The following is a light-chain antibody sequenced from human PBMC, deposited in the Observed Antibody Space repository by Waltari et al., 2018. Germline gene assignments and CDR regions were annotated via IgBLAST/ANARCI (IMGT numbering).Light chain of an antibody. J-gene: IGLJ2*01. CDR1: SSDVGGYNS. V-gene: IGLV2-8*01. CDR2: EVS. CDR3: SSYAGSNAVI. Sequence: QSALTQPPSASGSPGQSVTISCTGTSSDVGGYNSVSWYQQHPGKAPKLMIYEVSKRPSGVPARFSGSKSGNTASLTVSGLQAEDEADFYCSSYAGSNAVIFGGGTKLTVL.